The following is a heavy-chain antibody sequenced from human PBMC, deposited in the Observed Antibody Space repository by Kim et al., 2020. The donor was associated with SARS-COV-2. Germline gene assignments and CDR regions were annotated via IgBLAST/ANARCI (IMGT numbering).Heavy chain of an antibody. CDR2: ISGSGGST. V-gene: IGHV3-23*01. CDR1: GFTFSSYA. Sequence: GGSLRLSCAASGFTFSSYAMSWVRQAPGKGLEWVSAISGSGGSTYYADSVKGRFTISRDNSKNTLYLQMNSLRAEDTAVYYCTTGESSSWYEDYWGQGTLVTVSS. D-gene: IGHD6-13*01. J-gene: IGHJ4*02. CDR3: TTGESSSWYEDY.